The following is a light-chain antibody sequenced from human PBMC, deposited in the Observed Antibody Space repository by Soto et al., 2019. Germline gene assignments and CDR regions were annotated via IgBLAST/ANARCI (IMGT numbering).Light chain of an antibody. J-gene: IGLJ2*01. CDR2: DVS. CDR1: SSDVGGYNY. V-gene: IGLV2-14*03. CDR3: CSYTTSSTVL. Sequence: QSVLTQPASVSGSPGQSITISCTGTSSDVGGYNYVSWYQQHPGKAPKLMIYDVSNRPSGVSNRFSGSKSGNTASLTISGLQAEDEADYYCCSYTTSSTVLVGGGTKLTVL.